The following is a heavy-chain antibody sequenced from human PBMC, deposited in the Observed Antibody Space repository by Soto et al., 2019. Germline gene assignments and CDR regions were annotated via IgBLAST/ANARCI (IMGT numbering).Heavy chain of an antibody. J-gene: IGHJ4*02. Sequence: GSLRLSCAASGFTFSSYAMSWVRQAPGKGLEWVSAISGSGGSTYYADSVKGRFTISRDNSKNALYLQMNSLRAEDTAVYYCAKDQAYYYDSSGYYYYFDYWGQGTLVTVSS. D-gene: IGHD3-22*01. CDR2: ISGSGGST. CDR3: AKDQAYYYDSSGYYYYFDY. CDR1: GFTFSSYA. V-gene: IGHV3-23*01.